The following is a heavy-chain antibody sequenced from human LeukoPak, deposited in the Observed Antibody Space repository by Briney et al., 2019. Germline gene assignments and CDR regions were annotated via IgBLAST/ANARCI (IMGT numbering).Heavy chain of an antibody. CDR2: ISAYNGNT. CDR3: ARDRRLLRYFDWLLDNFDY. V-gene: IGHV1-18*04. Sequence: ASVTLSCKASGYTFTSYGISWVRQAPGQGLEWMGWISAYNGNTNYAQKLQGRVTMTTDTSTSTAYMELRSLRSDDTAVYYCARDRRLLRYFDWLLDNFDYWGQGTLVTVSS. D-gene: IGHD3-9*01. CDR1: GYTFTSYG. J-gene: IGHJ4*02.